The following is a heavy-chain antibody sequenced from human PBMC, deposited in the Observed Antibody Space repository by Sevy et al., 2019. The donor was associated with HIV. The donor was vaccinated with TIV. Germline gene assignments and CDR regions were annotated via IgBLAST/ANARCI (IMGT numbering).Heavy chain of an antibody. CDR1: GFTFSSYW. CDR3: AKVAGSGTYYSGDFDY. J-gene: IGHJ4*02. D-gene: IGHD3-10*01. CDR2: IKQDGSEK. Sequence: GGSLRLSCAASGFTFSSYWMSWVRQAPGKGLEWVANIKQDGSEKYYVDSVKGRFTISRDNAKNSLYLQMNSLRAEDKAVYYCAKVAGSGTYYSGDFDYWGQGTLVTVSS. V-gene: IGHV3-7*03.